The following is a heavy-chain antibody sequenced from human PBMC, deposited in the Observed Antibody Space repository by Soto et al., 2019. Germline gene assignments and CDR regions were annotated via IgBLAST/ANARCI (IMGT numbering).Heavy chain of an antibody. J-gene: IGHJ5*02. Sequence: VQLRQSGPGLVKPSGTLSLTCAVSGGSISSSNWWTWVRQAPGKGLEWIGEIYHSGNNYYNPYLQGRVTLTVDKANNRYSLKLKSVTAAATAVYYCATRPPRVVASLRPSPTWGQGTLVTVSS. CDR1: GGSISSSNW. D-gene: IGHD4-17*01. V-gene: IGHV4-4*02. CDR2: IYHSGNN. CDR3: ATRPPRVVASLRPSPT.